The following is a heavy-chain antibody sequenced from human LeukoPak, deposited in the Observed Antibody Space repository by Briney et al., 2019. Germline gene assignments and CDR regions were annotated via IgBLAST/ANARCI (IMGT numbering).Heavy chain of an antibody. CDR2: IYYTGST. Sequence: NPSGTLSLTCTVSGGSISNYYWSWIRQPPGKGLEWFGYIYYTGSTNYNPSLKSRVTISVDTSKNQFSLKLSSVTAADTAVYYCAGGGDSGGYYYPMFDYWGQGTLVTVSS. V-gene: IGHV4-59*01. CDR1: GGSISNYY. D-gene: IGHD3-22*01. J-gene: IGHJ4*02. CDR3: AGGGDSGGYYYPMFDY.